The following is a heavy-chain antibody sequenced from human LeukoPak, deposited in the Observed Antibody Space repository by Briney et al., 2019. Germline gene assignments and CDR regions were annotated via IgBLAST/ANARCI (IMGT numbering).Heavy chain of an antibody. Sequence: SVKVSCKASGGTFSSYAISWVRQAPGQGLEWMGGIIPIFGTANYAQKFQGRVTITTDESTSTAYMDLLRSEDTAVYYCARLDALDIWGQGTMVTVSS. CDR1: GGTFSSYA. CDR2: IIPIFGTA. V-gene: IGHV1-69*05. CDR3: ARLDALDI. J-gene: IGHJ3*02.